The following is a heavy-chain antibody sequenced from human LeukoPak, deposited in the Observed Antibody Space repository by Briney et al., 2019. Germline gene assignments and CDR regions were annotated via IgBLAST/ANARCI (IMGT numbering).Heavy chain of an antibody. CDR1: GFTFSSYS. V-gene: IGHV3-48*01. CDR3: AKVAAAGARAYVD. D-gene: IGHD6-13*01. CDR2: ISSSSSTI. Sequence: QAGGSLRLSCAASGFTFSSYSMNWVRQAPGKGLEWVSYISSSSSTIYYADSVKGRFTISRDNSKNTLYLQMNSLRAEDTAVYYCAKVAAAGARAYVDWGQGTLVTVSS. J-gene: IGHJ4*02.